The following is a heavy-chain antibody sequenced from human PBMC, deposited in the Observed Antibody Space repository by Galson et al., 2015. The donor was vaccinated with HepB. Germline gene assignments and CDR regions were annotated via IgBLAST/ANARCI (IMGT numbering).Heavy chain of an antibody. D-gene: IGHD3-3*01. V-gene: IGHV3-7*01. CDR3: AREAPYYDFWDYFDY. J-gene: IGHJ4*02. CDR2: IKQDGSEK. Sequence: SLRLSCAASGFTFSSYWMSWVRQAPGKGLEWVANIKQDGSEKYYVDSVKGRFTISRDNAKNSLYLQMNSLRAEDTAVYYCAREAPYYDFWDYFDYWGQGTLVTVSS. CDR1: GFTFSSYW.